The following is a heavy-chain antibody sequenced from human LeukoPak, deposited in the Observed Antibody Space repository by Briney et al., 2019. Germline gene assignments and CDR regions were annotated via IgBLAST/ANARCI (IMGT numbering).Heavy chain of an antibody. Sequence: SETLSLTCTVSGGSISSYHWSWIRQPPGKGLEWIGYVYNSGSSKYNPSLKSRVMISVDTSKNQFSLKLSSVTAADTAVYYCARSPTMVRGAQLWYFDLWGRGTLVTVSS. V-gene: IGHV4-4*08. J-gene: IGHJ2*01. CDR2: VYNSGSS. CDR1: GGSISSYH. D-gene: IGHD3-10*01. CDR3: ARSPTMVRGAQLWYFDL.